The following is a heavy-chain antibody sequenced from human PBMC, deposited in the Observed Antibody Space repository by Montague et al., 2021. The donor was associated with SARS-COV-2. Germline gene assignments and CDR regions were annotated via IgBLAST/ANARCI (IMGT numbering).Heavy chain of an antibody. J-gene: IGHJ4*02. D-gene: IGHD3-10*01. CDR1: VFPFSRHA. Sequence: SLRLSCAASVFPFSRHAMTWVRQVPGKGLEWTSAISISGDRTYYADSVKGRLTISRDNFKNTLFLQMNSLRGEDTAIYYCANEIRPNDYWGRGTLVTVFS. V-gene: IGHV3-23*01. CDR3: ANEIRPNDY. CDR2: ISISGDRT.